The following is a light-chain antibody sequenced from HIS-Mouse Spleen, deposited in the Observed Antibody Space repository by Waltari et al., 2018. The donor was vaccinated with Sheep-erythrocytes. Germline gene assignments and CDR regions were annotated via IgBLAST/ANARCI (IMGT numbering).Light chain of an antibody. CDR1: NIGSKR. Sequence: SYVLTQPPSVSVAPGKTARITCGGNNIGSKRVHWYQQKPGKAPVLVVYDDSDRPSGIPERFSGSNSGNTATLTISRVEAGDEADYYCQVWKVFGGGTKLTVL. V-gene: IGLV3-21*03. J-gene: IGLJ2*01. CDR3: QVWKV. CDR2: DDS.